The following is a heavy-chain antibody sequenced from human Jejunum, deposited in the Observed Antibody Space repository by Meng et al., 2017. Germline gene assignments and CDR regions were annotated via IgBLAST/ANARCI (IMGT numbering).Heavy chain of an antibody. Sequence: SETLSLTCTVSGFSISSNCYWGWIRQPPGKGLEWIGNFHHSGSTNYNPSLKSRVTISVDTSKNQFSLKLNSVTAADTAVYYGTKASVWFSGGYWGQGTLVTVSS. V-gene: IGHV4-38-2*02. CDR2: FHHSGST. J-gene: IGHJ4*02. CDR1: GFSISSNCY. CDR3: TKASVWFSGGY. D-gene: IGHD3-10*01.